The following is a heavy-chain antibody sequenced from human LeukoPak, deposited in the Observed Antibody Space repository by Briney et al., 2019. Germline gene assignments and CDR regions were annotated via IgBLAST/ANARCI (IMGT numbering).Heavy chain of an antibody. CDR1: GESFSGYY. Sequence: SETLSLTCAVYGESFSGYYWSWIRQPPGKGLEWIGEINHSGSTNYNPSLNSRVTISVDTSKNQFSLKLSSVTAADTAVYYCARSPPYYYGSGSRKNWFDPWGQGTLVTVSS. CDR3: ARSPPYYYGSGSRKNWFDP. J-gene: IGHJ5*02. CDR2: INHSGST. V-gene: IGHV4-34*01. D-gene: IGHD3-10*01.